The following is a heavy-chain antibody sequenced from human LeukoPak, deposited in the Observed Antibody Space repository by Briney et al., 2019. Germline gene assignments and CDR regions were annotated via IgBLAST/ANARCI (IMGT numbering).Heavy chain of an antibody. CDR3: ARTAVTGTFWFDP. CDR2: IFPYDSDT. D-gene: IGHD6-19*01. Sequence: GESLKTSCKGSGYSFPSYWIAWVRQMPGKGLEWMGIIFPYDSDTRYSPSFQGQVTISADTSISTAYLQWNSLKASDTAMYYCARTAVTGTFWFDPWGQGTLVTVSS. CDR1: GYSFPSYW. J-gene: IGHJ5*02. V-gene: IGHV5-51*01.